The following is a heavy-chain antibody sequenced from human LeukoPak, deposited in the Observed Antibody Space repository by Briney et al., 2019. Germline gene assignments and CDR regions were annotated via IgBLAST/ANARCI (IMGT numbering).Heavy chain of an antibody. Sequence: GGSLRLSCAASGFTFSSYEMNWVRQAPGKGLEWVSYISSSGSTIYYADSVKGRFTISRDNAKNSLYLQMNSLRAEDTAVYYCARAAPHGAFDIWGRGTMVTVSS. V-gene: IGHV3-48*03. J-gene: IGHJ3*02. CDR1: GFTFSSYE. CDR3: ARAAPHGAFDI. CDR2: ISSSGSTI.